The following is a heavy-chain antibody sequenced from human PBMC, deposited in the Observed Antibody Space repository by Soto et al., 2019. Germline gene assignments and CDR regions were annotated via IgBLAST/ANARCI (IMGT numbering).Heavy chain of an antibody. V-gene: IGHV3-23*01. D-gene: IGHD2-15*01. CDR1: GFTFSSYA. J-gene: IGHJ6*02. CDR2: VSGSGGST. Sequence: GGSLRLSCAASGFTFSSYAMRWVRQAPGKGLEWVSAVSGSGGSTYYADSVKGRFTISRDNSKNTLYLQMNSLRAEDTAVYYCARDIVVVDKGTYYYYGMDVWGQGTTVTVSS. CDR3: ARDIVVVDKGTYYYYGMDV.